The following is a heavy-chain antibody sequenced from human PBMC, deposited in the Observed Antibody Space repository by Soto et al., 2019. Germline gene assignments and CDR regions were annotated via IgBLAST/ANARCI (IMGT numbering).Heavy chain of an antibody. CDR1: GFSFSISP. J-gene: IGHJ6*02. CDR2: TRSNGEHT. D-gene: IGHD2-2*01. V-gene: IGHV3-23*01. CDR3: AKDSKSVAVSAARVYGMDV. Sequence: GGSLRLSCAASGFSFSISPMHWVRQAPGKGLEWVSTTRSNGEHTYYADSVKGRFTVSRDNSKNTLFLEMSSLRAEDTAVYFCAKDSKSVAVSAARVYGMDVWGQGTTVTVSS.